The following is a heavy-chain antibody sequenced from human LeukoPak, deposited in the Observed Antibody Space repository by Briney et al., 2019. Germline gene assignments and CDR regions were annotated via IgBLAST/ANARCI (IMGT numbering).Heavy chain of an antibody. V-gene: IGHV4-34*01. CDR1: GGSFSGYY. J-gene: IGHJ6*02. CDR3: ARGVVYYDFWSGYYTGRMDV. CDR2: INHSGST. Sequence: PSEILSLTCAVYGGSFSGYYWSWIRQPPGKGLEWIGEINHSGSTNYNPSLKSRVTISVDTSKNQFSLKLSSVTAADTAVYYCARGVVYYDFWSGYYTGRMDVWGQGTTVTVSS. D-gene: IGHD3-3*01.